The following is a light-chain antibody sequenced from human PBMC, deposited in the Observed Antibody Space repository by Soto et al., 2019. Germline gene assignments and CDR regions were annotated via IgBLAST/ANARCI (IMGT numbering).Light chain of an antibody. CDR3: MQGTHWPWT. CDR1: QSLAHSDGNTY. V-gene: IGKV2-30*02. CDR2: KAS. Sequence: DVGMTQPPLFLPVTLGQPASISCRSSQSLAHSDGNTYLTWFQQRPGQSPRRLIYKASNRDSGVPDRFSGSGSGTDFTLKISRVEAEDVAVYYCMQGTHWPWTFGQGTKVDIK. J-gene: IGKJ1*01.